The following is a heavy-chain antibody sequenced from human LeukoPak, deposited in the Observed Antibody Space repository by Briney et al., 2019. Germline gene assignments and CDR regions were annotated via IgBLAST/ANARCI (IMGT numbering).Heavy chain of an antibody. CDR1: GFSLRTSRVG. CDR2: LYWHDDK. J-gene: IGHJ3*02. D-gene: IGHD2-2*01. V-gene: IGHV2-5*01. Sequence: SGPTLVKPPQTLTLTCTFSGFSLRTSRVGVGWIRQPPGIHLEWLALLYWHDDKRYSPSLKSRLTITNDTSKNQLVLTMTDMDPVDTATYNCAHRHVGSGLIEVVPSEACDIWGQGTMVTVSS. CDR3: AHRHVGSGLIEVVPSEACDI.